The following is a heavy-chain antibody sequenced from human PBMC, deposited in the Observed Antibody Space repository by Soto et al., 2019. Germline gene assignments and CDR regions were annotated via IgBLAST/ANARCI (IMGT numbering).Heavy chain of an antibody. CDR1: GGSFSSYA. V-gene: IGHV1-69*13. CDR2: IIPIFGTA. D-gene: IGHD4-17*01. CDR3: ARLPVGSDYAVPEDYYYYYGMDV. J-gene: IGHJ6*02. Sequence: SVKASSKASGGSFSSYAISWLRQSPGQGLEWMGGIIPIFGTANYAQKFQGRVTITADESTSTAYMELRSLGSEDTAVYYCARLPVGSDYAVPEDYYYYYGMDVWGQGTTVTVSS.